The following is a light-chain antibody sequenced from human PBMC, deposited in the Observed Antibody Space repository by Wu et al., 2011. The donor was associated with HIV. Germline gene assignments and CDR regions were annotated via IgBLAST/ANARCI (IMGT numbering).Light chain of an antibody. CDR1: QSVSGN. CDR3: QQSVT. J-gene: IGKJ1*01. V-gene: IGKV3-15*01. CDR2: GAS. Sequence: SCRASQSVSGNLAWYQQNLARLPRLLIYGASTRATGIPARFSGSGSGTEFTLTISSMQSEDFAVYYCQQSVTFGQGTKVEIK.